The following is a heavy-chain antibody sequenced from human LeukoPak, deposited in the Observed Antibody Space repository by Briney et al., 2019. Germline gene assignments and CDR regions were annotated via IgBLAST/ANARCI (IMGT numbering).Heavy chain of an antibody. J-gene: IGHJ3*02. Sequence: SETLSLTCTVSGGSISSYYWRWIRQPPGKGLEWIGYIYYSGSTNYTPSLKSRVTISVDTSKNQFSLKLSSVTAADTAVYYCARVPHYCSGGSCYLEAFDIWGQGTMVTVSS. CDR3: ARVPHYCSGGSCYLEAFDI. CDR1: GGSISSYY. CDR2: IYYSGST. V-gene: IGHV4-59*08. D-gene: IGHD2-15*01.